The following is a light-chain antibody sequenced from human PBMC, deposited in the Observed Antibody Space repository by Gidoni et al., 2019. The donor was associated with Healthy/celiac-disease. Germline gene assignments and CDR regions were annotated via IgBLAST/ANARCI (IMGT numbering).Light chain of an antibody. CDR1: QSVSSSY. J-gene: IGKJ4*01. CDR2: GAS. Sequence: IVLTQSPGTLSLSPGERATLSCRASQSVSSSYLSWYQQKPGQAPRLLIYGASSRATGIPDRFSGSGCGTDFTLTISRLEPEDFAVYYCQQYGSSALTFGGGTKVEIK. V-gene: IGKV3-20*01. CDR3: QQYGSSALT.